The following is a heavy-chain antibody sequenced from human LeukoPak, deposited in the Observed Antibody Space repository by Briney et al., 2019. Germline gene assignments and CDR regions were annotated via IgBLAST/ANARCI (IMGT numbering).Heavy chain of an antibody. V-gene: IGHV3-23*01. CDR3: AKGPAMRRSGSKYYFDY. CDR1: GFTFSSYA. Sequence: PGGSLRLSCAASGFTFSSYAMSWVRQAPGKGLEWVSAISGSGGSTYYADSVKGRFTISRDNSKNTLYLQMNSLRAEDTAVYYCAKGPAMRRSGSKYYFDYWGQGTLVTVSS. D-gene: IGHD3-10*01. J-gene: IGHJ4*02. CDR2: ISGSGGST.